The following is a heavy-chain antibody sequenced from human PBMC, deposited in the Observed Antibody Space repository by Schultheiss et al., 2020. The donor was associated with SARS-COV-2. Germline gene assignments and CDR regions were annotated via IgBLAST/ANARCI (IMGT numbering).Heavy chain of an antibody. D-gene: IGHD2-2*01. Sequence: GESLKISCAASGFTFSSYSMNWVRQAPGKGLEWVANIKQDGSQKNYVDSVMGRFTISRDNAKTSLYLQMSSLRAEDTAVYYCARGGTYCSSTSCYLDYYYYYMDVWGKGTTVTVSS. J-gene: IGHJ6*03. CDR1: GFTFSSYS. CDR2: IKQDGSQK. CDR3: ARGGTYCSSTSCYLDYYYYYMDV. V-gene: IGHV3-7*04.